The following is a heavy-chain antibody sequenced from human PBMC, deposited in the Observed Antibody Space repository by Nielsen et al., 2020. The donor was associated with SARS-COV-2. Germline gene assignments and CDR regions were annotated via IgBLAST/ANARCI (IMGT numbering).Heavy chain of an antibody. V-gene: IGHV3-21*01. D-gene: IGHD6-13*01. J-gene: IGHJ3*02. CDR1: GFTFSSYS. Sequence: GGSLRLSCAASGFTFSSYSMNWVRQAPGKGLEWVSSISSSSSYIYYADSVKGRFTISRDNAKNSLYLQMNSLRAEDTAVYYCTRVNPISSSWFDAFDIWGQGTMVTVSS. CDR3: TRVNPISSSWFDAFDI. CDR2: ISSSSSYI.